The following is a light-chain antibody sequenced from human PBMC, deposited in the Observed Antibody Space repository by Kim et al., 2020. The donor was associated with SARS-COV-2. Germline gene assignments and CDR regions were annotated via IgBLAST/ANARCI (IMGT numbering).Light chain of an antibody. CDR3: QTWGTGIRV. Sequence: ASVKLTCTLRSGHSTYAIAWHQQQPEKGPRYLMKLNSDGRHSKGDGIPDRFSGSSSGAERFLTISSLQSEDEADYYCQTWGTGIRVFGGGTQLTVL. CDR1: SGHSTYA. CDR2: LNSDGRH. V-gene: IGLV4-69*01. J-gene: IGLJ3*02.